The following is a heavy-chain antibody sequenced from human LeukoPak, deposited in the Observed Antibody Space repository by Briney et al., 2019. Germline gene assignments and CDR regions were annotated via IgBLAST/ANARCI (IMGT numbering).Heavy chain of an antibody. V-gene: IGHV3-7*03. Sequence: LTGGSLRLSCAASGFTFSTYWMNWVRQAPGKGLEWVANIKQDGSEKYYVDSVKGRFTISRDNAKNSLYLQMNSLRAEDTALYYCAKVELRFLEWSSRYGMDVWGQGTTVTVSS. CDR1: GFTFSTYW. CDR2: IKQDGSEK. CDR3: AKVELRFLEWSSRYGMDV. D-gene: IGHD3-3*01. J-gene: IGHJ6*02.